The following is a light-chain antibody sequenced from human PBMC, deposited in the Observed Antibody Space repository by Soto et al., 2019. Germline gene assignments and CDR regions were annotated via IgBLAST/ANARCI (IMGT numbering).Light chain of an antibody. V-gene: IGKV1-8*01. Sequence: AIRMTQSPSSFSASTGDRVTITCRASQGISSYLAWYQQKPGKAPKLLIYAASPLQSGDPSRFSGSGSGTDFTLTISCLQSEDFATYACQPYYSYPFTFGPGTKVDIK. CDR2: AAS. CDR3: QPYYSYPFT. J-gene: IGKJ3*01. CDR1: QGISSY.